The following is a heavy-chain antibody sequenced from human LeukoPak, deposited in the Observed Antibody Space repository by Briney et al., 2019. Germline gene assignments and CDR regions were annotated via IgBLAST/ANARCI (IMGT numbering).Heavy chain of an antibody. CDR3: ARDHGEYYYGSSGVFDY. D-gene: IGHD3-22*01. V-gene: IGHV4-34*01. J-gene: IGHJ4*02. CDR2: INHSGST. Sequence: SETLSLTCAVYGGSFSGYYWSWIRQPPGKGLEWIGEINHSGSTNYNPSLKSRVTISVDTSKNQFSLKLSSVTAADTAVYYCARDHGEYYYGSSGVFDYWGQGTPVTVSS. CDR1: GGSFSGYY.